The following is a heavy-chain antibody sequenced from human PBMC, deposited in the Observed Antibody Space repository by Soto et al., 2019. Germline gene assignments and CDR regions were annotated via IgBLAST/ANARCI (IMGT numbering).Heavy chain of an antibody. Sequence: ETLSLTCTVSGGSISSYYWCWIRQPPGEGLERGGYIYYSGSTNYNPSLKSRVTISADKSTNQSSLKLSSVTAADTAVYYCAIRSGSSRYLSSGMDIWGQESRVRVSS. CDR3: AIRSGSSRYLSSGMDI. V-gene: IGHV4-59*12. CDR1: GGSISSYY. CDR2: IYYSGST. D-gene: IGHD2-2*01. J-gene: IGHJ6*02.